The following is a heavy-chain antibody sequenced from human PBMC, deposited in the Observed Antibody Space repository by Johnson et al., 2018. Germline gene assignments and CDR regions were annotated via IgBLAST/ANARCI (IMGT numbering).Heavy chain of an antibody. CDR1: GFSFDDYA. CDR3: AKDTHCSRTSCPKRVEDSNFDY. Sequence: EVQLVESGGGLVQPGRSXRLSCAASGFSFDDYAMHWVRQAPGKGLEWVSGISWMSHSIGYADSVKGRFTISRDNAKNLLYLQMNSLRVEDTALYYCAKDTHCSRTSCPKRVEDSNFDYWGQGTLVTVSS. J-gene: IGHJ4*02. CDR2: ISWMSHSI. D-gene: IGHD2-2*01. V-gene: IGHV3-9*01.